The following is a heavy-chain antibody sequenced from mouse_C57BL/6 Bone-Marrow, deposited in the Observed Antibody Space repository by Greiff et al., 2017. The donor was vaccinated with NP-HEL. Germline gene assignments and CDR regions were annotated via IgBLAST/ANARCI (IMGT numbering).Heavy chain of an antibody. Sequence: VQLQQPGAELVKPGASVKLSCKASGYTFTIYWMHWVKQRPGQGLEWIGMIHPNSGSTNYNEKFKSKATLTVDKSSSTAYMQLSSLTSEDSAVYYCARSNSNGSFYAMDYWGQGTSVTVSS. CDR1: GYTFTIYW. CDR3: ARSNSNGSFYAMDY. CDR2: IHPNSGST. V-gene: IGHV1-64*01. D-gene: IGHD2-5*01. J-gene: IGHJ4*01.